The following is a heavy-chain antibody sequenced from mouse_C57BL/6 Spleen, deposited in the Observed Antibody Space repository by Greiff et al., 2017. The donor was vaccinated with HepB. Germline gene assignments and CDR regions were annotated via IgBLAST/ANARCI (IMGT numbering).Heavy chain of an antibody. CDR3: AFITTVVATDCAMDY. CDR1: GYTFTSYW. CDR2: IDPSDSYT. Sequence: VQLQQPGAELVRPGTSVKLSCKASGYTFTSYWMHWVKQRPGQGLEWIGVIDPSDSYTNYNQKFKGKATLTVDTSSSTAYIQLSSLTSEDSAVYYCAFITTVVATDCAMDYWGQGTSVTVSS. V-gene: IGHV1-59*01. J-gene: IGHJ4*01. D-gene: IGHD1-1*01.